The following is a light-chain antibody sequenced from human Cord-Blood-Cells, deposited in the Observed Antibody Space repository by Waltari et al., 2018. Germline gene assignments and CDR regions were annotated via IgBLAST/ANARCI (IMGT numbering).Light chain of an antibody. Sequence: QSVPTQPPSVSGPQGPRVTISCPGCSSNIRAGYAVLWYQQLPGTAPKLLIYGNSNRPSGVPDRFSGSKSGTSASLAITGLQAEDEADYYCQSYDSSLSGYVFGTGTKVTVL. CDR1: SSNIRAGYA. V-gene: IGLV1-40*01. CDR2: GNS. J-gene: IGLJ1*01. CDR3: QSYDSSLSGYV.